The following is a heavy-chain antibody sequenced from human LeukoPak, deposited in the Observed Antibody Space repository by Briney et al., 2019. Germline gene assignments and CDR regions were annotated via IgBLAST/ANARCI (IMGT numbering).Heavy chain of an antibody. V-gene: IGHV4-34*01. J-gene: IGHJ4*02. D-gene: IGHD3-3*01. CDR2: INHSGST. Sequence: SETLSLTCAVYGGSFSGYYWSWIRQPPGKGLGWIGEINHSGSTNYNPSLKSRVTISVDTSKNQFSLKLSSVTAADTAVYYCAREGYDYDFWSGYYRRFDYWGQGTLVTVSS. CDR3: AREGYDYDFWSGYYRRFDY. CDR1: GGSFSGYY.